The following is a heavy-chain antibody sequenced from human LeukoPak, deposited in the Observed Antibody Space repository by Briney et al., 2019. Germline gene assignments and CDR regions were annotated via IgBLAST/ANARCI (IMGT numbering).Heavy chain of an antibody. D-gene: IGHD6-13*01. J-gene: IGHJ5*02. CDR1: GFTFSSYW. CDR2: IKQDGSEK. Sequence: GGSLRLSCAASGFTFSSYWMSWVRQAPGKGLEWVANIKQDGSEKYYVDSVKGRFTISRDNAKNSLYLQMNSLRAEDTAVYYCARLPGSSSWPNWFDPWGQGTLVTVSS. V-gene: IGHV3-7*01. CDR3: ARLPGSSSWPNWFDP.